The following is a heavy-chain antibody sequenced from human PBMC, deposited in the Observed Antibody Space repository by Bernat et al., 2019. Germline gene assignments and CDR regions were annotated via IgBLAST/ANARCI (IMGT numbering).Heavy chain of an antibody. Sequence: QVQLVESGGGVVQPGRSLRLSCAASGFTFSSYGTHWVRQAPGKGLEWVAVISYDGSNKYYADSVKGRFTISRDNSKNTLYLQMNSLGAEDTAVYYCARDGYGSGSYGMDVWGLGTTVTVSS. J-gene: IGHJ6*02. D-gene: IGHD3-10*01. V-gene: IGHV3-30*03. CDR3: ARDGYGSGSYGMDV. CDR2: ISYDGSNK. CDR1: GFTFSSYG.